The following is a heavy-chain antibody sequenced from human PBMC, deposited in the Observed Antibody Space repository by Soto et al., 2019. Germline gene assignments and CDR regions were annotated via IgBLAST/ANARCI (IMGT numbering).Heavy chain of an antibody. CDR1: GFTFSSYV. V-gene: IGHV3-33*01. D-gene: IGHD3-22*01. Sequence: GGSLRLSCAASGFTFSSYVMHWVRQAPGKGLEWVAVIWYDGSNKYYADSVKGRFTISRDNSKNTLYLQMNSLRAEDTAVYYCARGVYYDSSGYYDYRGMDVWGQGTTVTVSS. CDR2: IWYDGSNK. J-gene: IGHJ6*02. CDR3: ARGVYYDSSGYYDYRGMDV.